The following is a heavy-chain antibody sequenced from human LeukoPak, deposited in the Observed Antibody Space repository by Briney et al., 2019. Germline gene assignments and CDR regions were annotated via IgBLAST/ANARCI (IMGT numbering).Heavy chain of an antibody. D-gene: IGHD5-18*01. J-gene: IGHJ4*02. CDR2: IRPDGRET. CDR3: ATGHSYGYDY. CDR1: GFTFSTYA. Sequence: GGSLRLSCAASGFTFSTYAMSWVRQAPGKGLEWVSRIRPDGRETNHAGSVKGRFTISRDNAKNTLYLQMNSLRADDSGVYYCATGHSYGYDYWGQGVLVTVSS. V-gene: IGHV3-74*01.